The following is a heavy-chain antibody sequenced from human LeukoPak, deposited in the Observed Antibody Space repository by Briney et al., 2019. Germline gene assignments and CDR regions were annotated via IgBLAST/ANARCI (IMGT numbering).Heavy chain of an antibody. CDR3: ARTGYTSTKKDY. J-gene: IGHJ4*02. Sequence: GGSLRLSCAASGFTFSSYSMNWVRQAPGKGLEWVSYISNSSTVIHYADSVKGQFTISRDNAKNSLYLQMNSLRDEDTAVYYCARTGYTSTKKDYWGQGTLVTVSS. CDR2: ISNSSTVI. D-gene: IGHD6-13*01. V-gene: IGHV3-48*02. CDR1: GFTFSSYS.